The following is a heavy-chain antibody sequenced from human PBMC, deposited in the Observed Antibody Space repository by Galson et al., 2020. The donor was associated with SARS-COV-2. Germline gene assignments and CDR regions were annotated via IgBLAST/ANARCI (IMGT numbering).Heavy chain of an antibody. J-gene: IGHJ4*02. CDR3: ARGGEWELPYYFDY. Sequence: GGSLRLSCAASGFTFRNYVMHWVRQAPGKGPEWVAVISSDGSNSFYADSLKGRFTISRDNSKSTLYLQMNSLRAEDTAVYDCARGGEWELPYYFDYWSQGTLVTVSS. V-gene: IGHV3-30*04. D-gene: IGHD1-26*01. CDR1: GFTFRNYV. CDR2: ISSDGSNS.